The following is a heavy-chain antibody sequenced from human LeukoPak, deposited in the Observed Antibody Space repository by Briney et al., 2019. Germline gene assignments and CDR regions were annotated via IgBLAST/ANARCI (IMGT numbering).Heavy chain of an antibody. CDR1: GYTFTSYD. D-gene: IGHD1-26*01. V-gene: IGHV1-2*02. J-gene: IGHJ4*02. CDR2: INPNSGGT. Sequence: ASVKVSCKASGYTFTSYDINWVRQATGQGLEWMGWINPNSGGTNYAQKFQGRVTMTRDTSISTAYMELSRLRSDDTAVYYCARVALGGSLGYWGQGTLVTVSS. CDR3: ARVALGGSLGY.